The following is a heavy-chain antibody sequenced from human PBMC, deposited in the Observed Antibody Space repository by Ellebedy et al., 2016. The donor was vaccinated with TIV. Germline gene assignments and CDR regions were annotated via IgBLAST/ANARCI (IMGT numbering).Heavy chain of an antibody. CDR1: GGSFSGYY. CDR3: ASCGAVAPNDY. Sequence: SETLSLXXAVYGGSFSGYYWSWIRQPPGKGLEWIGEINHSGSTNYNPSLKSRVTISVDTSKNQFSLKLSSVTAADTAVYYCASCGAVAPNDYWGQGTLVTVSS. V-gene: IGHV4-34*01. CDR2: INHSGST. J-gene: IGHJ4*02. D-gene: IGHD6-19*01.